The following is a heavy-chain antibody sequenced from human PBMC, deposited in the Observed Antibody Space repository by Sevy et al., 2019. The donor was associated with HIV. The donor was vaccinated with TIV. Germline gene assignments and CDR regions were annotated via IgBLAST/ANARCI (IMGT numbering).Heavy chain of an antibody. J-gene: IGHJ3*02. Sequence: WGSLRLSCAASGFTFSTYNMHWVRQAPGKGLEWVSYISSTSNTIYYADSVKGRFTISRDNADNSLYLQMKSLRAEDTALYYCARIGMITFGGAARGAFDIWGQGTMVTVSS. CDR2: ISSTSNTI. D-gene: IGHD3-16*01. V-gene: IGHV3-48*01. CDR1: GFTFSTYN. CDR3: ARIGMITFGGAARGAFDI.